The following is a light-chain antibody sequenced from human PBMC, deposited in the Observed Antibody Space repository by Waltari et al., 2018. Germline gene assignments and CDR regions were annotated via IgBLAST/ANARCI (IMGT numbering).Light chain of an antibody. V-gene: IGKV3-15*01. CDR1: RTISSN. CDR2: GAS. Sequence: ETVMTQSPATLSASPGERATLSCRTSRTISSNLAWYQQKPGQAPRLLIYGASIRATGVPARFSGSGSGTQFTLTIHSLQSEDFAVYYCQQYNNWPPWTFGQGTKVEIK. J-gene: IGKJ1*01. CDR3: QQYNNWPPWT.